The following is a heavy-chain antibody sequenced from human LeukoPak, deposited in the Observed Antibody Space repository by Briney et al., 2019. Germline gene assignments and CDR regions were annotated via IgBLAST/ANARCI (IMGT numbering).Heavy chain of an antibody. CDR1: NYTFTSYG. Sequence: GASVKVSCKASNYTFTSYGISWVRQAPGQGLEWMAWINAYNGDTNYAQKFQGRVTLTTETSTSTAYMELRSLRSDDTAVYYCARGGSYIDYFDYWGQGTLVTVSS. D-gene: IGHD1-26*01. J-gene: IGHJ4*02. CDR3: ARGGSYIDYFDY. V-gene: IGHV1-18*01. CDR2: INAYNGDT.